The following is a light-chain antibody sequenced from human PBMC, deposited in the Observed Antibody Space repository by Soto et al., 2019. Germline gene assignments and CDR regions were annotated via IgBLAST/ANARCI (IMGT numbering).Light chain of an antibody. J-gene: IGLJ1*01. CDR1: SSDVGGYNY. CDR2: EVS. V-gene: IGLV2-8*01. CDR3: NSYADSNNFV. Sequence: QSVLTRPPSASGSPGQSVTISCTGTSSDVGGYNYVSWYQQHPGKAPKLLIYEVSKRPSGVPDRFSGSKSGNTASLTVSGLQAEHEADYYCNSYADSNNFVFGSGTKVTV.